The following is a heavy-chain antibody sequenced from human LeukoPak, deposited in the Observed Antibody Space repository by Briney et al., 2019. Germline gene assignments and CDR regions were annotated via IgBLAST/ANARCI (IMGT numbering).Heavy chain of an antibody. J-gene: IGHJ4*02. CDR1: GGSISSYY. CDR2: IYYSGST. Sequence: SETLSLTCTVSGGSISSYYWSWIRQPPGKRLEWIGYIYYSGSTNYNPSLKSRVTISVDTSKNQFSLKLSSVTAADTAVYYCAAGDCSSTSCYSDYWGQGTLVTVSS. V-gene: IGHV4-59*01. CDR3: AAGDCSSTSCYSDY. D-gene: IGHD2-2*01.